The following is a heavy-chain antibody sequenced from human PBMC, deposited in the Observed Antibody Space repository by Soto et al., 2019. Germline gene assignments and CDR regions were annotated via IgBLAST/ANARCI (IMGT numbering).Heavy chain of an antibody. J-gene: IGHJ6*02. CDR1: GGSVISGSYY. Sequence: PSETLSLTCTFSGGSVISGSYYWSWIRQPPGKGLEWIGYIYYSGSTNYNPSLKSRVTISVDTSKNQFSLKLSSVTAADTAVYYCARDTKLGYCSGGSCYHYYYYYGMDVWGQGTTVTVSS. V-gene: IGHV4-61*01. D-gene: IGHD2-15*01. CDR3: ARDTKLGYCSGGSCYHYYYYYGMDV. CDR2: IYYSGST.